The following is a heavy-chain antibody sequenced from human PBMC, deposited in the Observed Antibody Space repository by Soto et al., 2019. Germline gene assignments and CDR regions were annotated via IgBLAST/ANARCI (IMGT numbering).Heavy chain of an antibody. J-gene: IGHJ4*02. V-gene: IGHV4-31*03. Sequence: QVQLQESGPGLVKPSQTLSLTCTVSGGSISSGGYYWSWIRQHPGKGLEWIGYNYYSGSTYYNPSIKRRVTISVEPSKNQFSLKLSSVTAADTAVYYCARDKPSGGDPFDDWGQGTLVTVSS. CDR2: NYYSGST. CDR1: GGSISSGGYY. CDR3: ARDKPSGGDPFDD. D-gene: IGHD2-21*02.